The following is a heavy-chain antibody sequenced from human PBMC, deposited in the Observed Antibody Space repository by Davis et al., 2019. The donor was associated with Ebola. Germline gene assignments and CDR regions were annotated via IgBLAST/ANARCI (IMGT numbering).Heavy chain of an antibody. CDR2: INPSGGST. J-gene: IGHJ6*02. D-gene: IGHD1-7*01. V-gene: IGHV1-46*01. CDR1: GYTFTSYY. Sequence: AASVKVSCKASGYTFTSYYMHWVRQAPGQGLEWMGIINPSGGSTSYAQKFQGRVTMTRDTSTSTVYMELSSLRSEDTAVYYCARGTGTTSGYYYGMDVWGQGTTVTVSS. CDR3: ARGTGTTSGYYYGMDV.